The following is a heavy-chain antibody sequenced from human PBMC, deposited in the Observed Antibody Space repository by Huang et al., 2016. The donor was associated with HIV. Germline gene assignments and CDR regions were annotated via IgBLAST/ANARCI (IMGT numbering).Heavy chain of an antibody. Sequence: EVQLVQSGAVVKKPGESLKISCKGSGYTFNGYWIGWVRQMPGKGLEGRGIIYPGDSDTTYRPSFQGQVTISADKSISTAYLQWSGLKASDTAMYYCARQGVGDFVVEPTGLGAFDIWGQGTMVTVSS. CDR1: GYTFNGYW. CDR2: IYPGDSDT. D-gene: IGHD2-2*01. J-gene: IGHJ3*02. V-gene: IGHV5-51*01. CDR3: ARQGVGDFVVEPTGLGAFDI.